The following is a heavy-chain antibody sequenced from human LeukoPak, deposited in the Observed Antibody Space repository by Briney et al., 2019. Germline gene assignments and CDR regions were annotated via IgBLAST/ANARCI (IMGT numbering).Heavy chain of an antibody. V-gene: IGHV3-30*04. CDR1: GFTFSSYA. Sequence: PGGSLRLSCAASGFTFSSYAMHWVRQAPGKGLEWVAVISYDGSNKYYADSVKGRFTISRDNSKNTLYLQMNSLRAEDTAVYYCASSAYYDYVWGSYRYSYYYYMDVWGKGTTVTVSS. J-gene: IGHJ6*03. CDR3: ASSAYYDYVWGSYRYSYYYYMDV. CDR2: ISYDGSNK. D-gene: IGHD3-16*02.